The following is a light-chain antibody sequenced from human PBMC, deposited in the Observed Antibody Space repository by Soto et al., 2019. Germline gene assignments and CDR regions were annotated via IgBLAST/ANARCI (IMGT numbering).Light chain of an antibody. CDR2: DTS. Sequence: EIVVTQSPATLSVSPGERVTLSCRASQSVSSSLAWYQQRPGQAPRLLIYDTSTRAPGIAARFSGSGSGTEFTLTISSLQSEDVAVYYCQQYVHWPPGTFGQMTTVEIQ. CDR3: QQYVHWPPGT. CDR1: QSVSSS. J-gene: IGKJ1*01. V-gene: IGKV3-15*01.